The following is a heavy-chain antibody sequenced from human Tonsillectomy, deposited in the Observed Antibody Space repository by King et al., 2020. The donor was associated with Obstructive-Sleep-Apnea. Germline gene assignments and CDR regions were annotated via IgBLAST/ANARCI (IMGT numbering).Heavy chain of an antibody. CDR1: GDSISTYY. CDR3: ARVLGYSYGIDY. Sequence: VQLQQSGPGLVKPSETLSLTCTVSGDSISTYYWSWIRQPPGKGLEWIGYIYYSGSTSYNAPLKSRVTISVDTSKNQFSLKLRSLTAADTAVYYCARVLGYSYGIDYWAQGPLVTVSS. CDR2: IYYSGST. V-gene: IGHV4-59*01. D-gene: IGHD5-18*01. J-gene: IGHJ4*02.